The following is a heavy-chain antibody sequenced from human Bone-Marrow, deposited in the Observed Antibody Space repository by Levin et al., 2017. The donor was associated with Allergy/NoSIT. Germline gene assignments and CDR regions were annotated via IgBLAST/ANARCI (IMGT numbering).Heavy chain of an antibody. V-gene: IGHV3-53*01. CDR1: GFTVSSNY. J-gene: IGHJ4*02. D-gene: IGHD6-19*01. CDR2: IYSGGST. CDR3: ARAPLHSSAWYGPDY. Sequence: GGSLRLSCAASGFTVSSNYMSWVRQAPGKGLEWVSVIYSGGSTVYAYSFIGLFTISRDNSKNTLYLQMNSLRAEDTAVYYCARAPLHSSAWYGPDYWGQGTLVTVSS.